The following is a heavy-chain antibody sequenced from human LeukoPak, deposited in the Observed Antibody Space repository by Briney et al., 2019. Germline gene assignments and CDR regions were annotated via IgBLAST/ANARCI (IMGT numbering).Heavy chain of an antibody. CDR2: ISTYNGNT. CDR1: GYTFTSYD. Sequence: ASVKVSCKASGYTFTSYDISWVRQAPGQGLEWMGWISTYNGNTNYAQKLQGRVTMTTDTSTNTAYMGLRSLRSDDTAVYYCAREGLGELTLDYWGQGTLVTVSS. CDR3: AREGLGELTLDY. V-gene: IGHV1-18*01. J-gene: IGHJ4*02. D-gene: IGHD3-16*01.